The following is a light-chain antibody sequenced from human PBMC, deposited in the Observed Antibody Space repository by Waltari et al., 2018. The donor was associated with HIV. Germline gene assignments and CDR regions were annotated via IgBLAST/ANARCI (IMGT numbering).Light chain of an antibody. CDR1: SSDVVYSNM. CDR2: DVS. Sequence: QSALTQPPSVSRPLRQSLTPSCTGTSSDVVYSNMVSWYQQSPGTAPKLMLYDVSNRPSGVPDRFSWSKSGNTASLTISGRQAEDEADYYCSSFTTSITVVFGGGTKLTVL. J-gene: IGLJ2*01. CDR3: SSFTTSITVV. V-gene: IGLV2-18*02.